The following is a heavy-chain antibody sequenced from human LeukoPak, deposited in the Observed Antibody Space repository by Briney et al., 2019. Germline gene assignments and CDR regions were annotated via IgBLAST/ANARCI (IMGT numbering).Heavy chain of an antibody. CDR3: AKGRSLLWFGELLDY. D-gene: IGHD3-10*01. V-gene: IGHV3-23*01. J-gene: IGHJ4*02. CDR1: GFTFSSYA. CDR2: ISGSGGST. Sequence: PGGSLRLSCAASGFTFSSYAMSWVRQAPGKGLEWVSAISGSGGSTYYADSVKGRFTISRDNSKNTLYLQMNSLRAEDTAVYYCAKGRSLLWFGELLDYWGQGTLVTVSS.